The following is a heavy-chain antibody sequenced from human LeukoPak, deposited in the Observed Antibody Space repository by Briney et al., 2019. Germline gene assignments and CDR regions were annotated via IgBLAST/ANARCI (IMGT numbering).Heavy chain of an antibody. CDR2: INWNGGST. CDR3: ARTPLAVAYYYYMDV. V-gene: IGHV3-20*04. J-gene: IGHJ6*03. CDR1: GFTFDDYG. D-gene: IGHD6-19*01. Sequence: GGSLRLSCAASGFTFDDYGMSWVRQAPGKGLEWVSGINWNGGSTGYADSVKGRFTISRDNAKNPLYLQMNSLRAEDTALYYCARTPLAVAYYYYMDVWGKGTTVTVSS.